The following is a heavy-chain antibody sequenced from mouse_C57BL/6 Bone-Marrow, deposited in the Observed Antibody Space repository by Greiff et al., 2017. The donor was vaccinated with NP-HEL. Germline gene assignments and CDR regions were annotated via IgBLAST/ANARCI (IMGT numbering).Heavy chain of an antibody. Sequence: EVQGVESGGGLVKPGGSLKLSCAASGFTFSSYAMSWVRQTPEKRLEWVATISDGGSYTYYPDNVKGRFTISRDNAKNNLYLQMSHLKSEDTAMYYCARDGYGTDWGQGTTLTVSS. V-gene: IGHV5-4*01. CDR3: ARDGYGTD. CDR2: ISDGGSYT. D-gene: IGHD1-1*01. CDR1: GFTFSSYA. J-gene: IGHJ2*01.